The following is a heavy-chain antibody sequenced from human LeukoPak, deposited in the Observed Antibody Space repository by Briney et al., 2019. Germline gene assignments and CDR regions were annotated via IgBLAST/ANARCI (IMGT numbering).Heavy chain of an antibody. CDR1: GGSIGLTTYY. D-gene: IGHD4-17*01. J-gene: IGHJ4*02. V-gene: IGHV4-39*01. CDR3: AGNYGDPTYFDY. Sequence: SETLSLTCTVSGGSIGLTTYYWAWIRQPPGKGLEWIGTSYFGESADYVPSLKSRVTISVDTSENQFSLTLTSVTAADTALYFCAGNYGDPTYFDYWGQGILVSVSS. CDR2: SYFGESA.